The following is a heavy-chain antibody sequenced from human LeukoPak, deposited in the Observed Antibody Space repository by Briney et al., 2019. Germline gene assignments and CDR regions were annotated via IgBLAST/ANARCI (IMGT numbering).Heavy chain of an antibody. CDR2: IKHDGSEK. D-gene: IGHD5-24*01. J-gene: IGHJ4*02. V-gene: IGHV3-7*03. CDR1: GFNFSNYW. CDR3: AKGDGYNPSASHFDY. Sequence: GGSLRLSCAVSGFNFSNYWMSWVRQAPGKGLEWVANIKHDGSEKYSVASVKGRFTISRDNSKNTLYLQMNSLRAEDTAVYYCAKGDGYNPSASHFDYWGQGTLVTVSS.